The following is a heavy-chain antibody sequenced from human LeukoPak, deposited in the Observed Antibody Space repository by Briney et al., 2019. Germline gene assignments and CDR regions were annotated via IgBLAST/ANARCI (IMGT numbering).Heavy chain of an antibody. V-gene: IGHV3-11*01. CDR3: ARNGYYDTSASYPFDY. J-gene: IGHJ4*02. D-gene: IGHD3-22*01. Sequence: GGSLRLSCAASGFSFNDYYMTWIRQAPGKGLEWVSYISHSGTTIYYADSVKGRFTISRDNAKNSLYLQMNSLRAEDTAVYYCARNGYYDTSASYPFDYWGQGTLVTVSS. CDR1: GFSFNDYY. CDR2: ISHSGTTI.